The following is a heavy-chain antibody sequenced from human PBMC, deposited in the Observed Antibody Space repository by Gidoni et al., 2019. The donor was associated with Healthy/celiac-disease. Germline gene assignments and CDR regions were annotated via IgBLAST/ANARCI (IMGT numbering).Heavy chain of an antibody. CDR1: GGSFSSYY. CDR3: ARLKDVVVPAATTFRDDY. CDR2: INHSRST. Sequence: QVQLHQWGAGLLEPAATLSLTCAGYGGSFSSYYWRWIRQPPGKGLEWIGEINHSRSTNYKPSLKSRVTISVDTSKNQFSLKLGSVTAADTAVYYCARLKDVVVPAATTFRDDYGGQGTLVTVSS. D-gene: IGHD2-2*01. J-gene: IGHJ4*02. V-gene: IGHV4-34*01.